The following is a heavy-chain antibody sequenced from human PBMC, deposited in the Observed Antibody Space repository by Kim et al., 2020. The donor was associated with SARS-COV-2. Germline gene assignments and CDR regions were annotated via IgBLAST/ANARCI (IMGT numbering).Heavy chain of an antibody. CDR2: IDDSRST. D-gene: IGHD2-15*01. CDR3: ATPTTHCSGGSCYSHYYYGMDV. J-gene: IGHJ6*02. CDR1: GGSISSSSYD. V-gene: IGHV4-39*01. Sequence: SETLSLTCTVSGGSISSSSYDGGGSRQRPGKGREWIGSIDDSRSTYSNPSLKSPFTISVDTTKNQYSLKLSSVTAADTAVYYCATPTTHCSGGSCYSHYYYGMDVWGHGTPVTVSS.